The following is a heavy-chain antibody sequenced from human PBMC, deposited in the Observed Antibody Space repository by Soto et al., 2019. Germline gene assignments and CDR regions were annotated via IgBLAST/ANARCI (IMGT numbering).Heavy chain of an antibody. V-gene: IGHV3-23*04. CDR1: GFTLSNFA. CDR3: AKGRLRGLYNGNFDY. Sequence: EVQLEESGGDLVKPGGSLRLSCAASGFTLSNFAMSWVRQAPGKGLEWVSVVSGAGITTKYASAVKGRFTVSRNNSKNTLSLQRGILRAEDTGIYYCAKGRLRGLYNGNFDYWGQGTLVTVSS. D-gene: IGHD3-10*01. J-gene: IGHJ4*02. CDR2: VSGAGITT.